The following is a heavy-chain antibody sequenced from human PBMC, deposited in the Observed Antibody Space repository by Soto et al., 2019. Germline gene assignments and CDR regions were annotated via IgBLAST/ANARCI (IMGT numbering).Heavy chain of an antibody. CDR1: GFTFSDYY. Sequence: GGSLRLSCAASGFTFSDYYMSWIRQAPGKGLEWVSYISSSGSTIYYADSVKGRFTISRDNAKNSLYLQMNSLRAEDTAVYYCARDTQVFDSSPYYYYGMDVWGQGTTVTVSS. J-gene: IGHJ6*02. CDR2: ISSSGSTI. CDR3: ARDTQVFDSSPYYYYGMDV. V-gene: IGHV3-11*01. D-gene: IGHD3-9*01.